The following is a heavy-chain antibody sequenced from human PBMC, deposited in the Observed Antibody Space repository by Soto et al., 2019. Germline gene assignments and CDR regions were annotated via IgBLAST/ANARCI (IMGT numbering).Heavy chain of an antibody. Sequence: GGSLRLSCAASGFTFSSYAMHWVRQAPGKGLEYVSAISSNGGSTYYANSVKGRFTISRDNSKNTLYLQMGSLRAEDMAVYYCARSYCSSTSCYRPNVFDYWGQGTLVTVSS. D-gene: IGHD2-2*01. J-gene: IGHJ4*02. CDR1: GFTFSSYA. CDR2: ISSNGGST. V-gene: IGHV3-64*01. CDR3: ARSYCSSTSCYRPNVFDY.